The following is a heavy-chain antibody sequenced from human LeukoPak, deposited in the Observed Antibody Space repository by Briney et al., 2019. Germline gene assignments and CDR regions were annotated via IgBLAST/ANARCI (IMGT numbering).Heavy chain of an antibody. J-gene: IGHJ4*02. Sequence: GESLKISCKGSGYSFPSYWIGWVRQMPGKGLEWMGVIYPGDFDIRYSPSFQGQVTISADKSISTAYLQWSSLKASDTAMYYCARRPGIAAAGTLDYWGQGTLVTVSS. CDR1: GYSFPSYW. CDR3: ARRPGIAAAGTLDY. V-gene: IGHV5-51*01. D-gene: IGHD6-13*01. CDR2: IYPGDFDI.